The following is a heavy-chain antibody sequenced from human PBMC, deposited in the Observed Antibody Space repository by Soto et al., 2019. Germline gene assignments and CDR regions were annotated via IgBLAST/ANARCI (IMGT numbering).Heavy chain of an antibody. J-gene: IGHJ4*02. CDR3: ARDAYSGYGMDY. CDR1: GFTFNNYG. D-gene: IGHD5-12*01. V-gene: IGHV3-33*01. CDR2: IRYDGTNK. Sequence: QVQLEESGGGVVQPGRSLRLSCAATGFTFNNYGMHWVRQAPGKGLEWVAVIRYDGTNKYYEDSLKGRVTISRDNSKNTLYLQMNILRAEDTAVYYCARDAYSGYGMDYWGQGTLVTVSS.